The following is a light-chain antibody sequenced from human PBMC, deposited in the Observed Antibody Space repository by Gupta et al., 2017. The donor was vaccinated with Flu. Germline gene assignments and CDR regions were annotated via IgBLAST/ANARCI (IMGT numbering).Light chain of an antibody. CDR2: EAN. Sequence: SCYLTQPPSVSPYPGQTASLSCSGDKLGGKYICWYQQKPGQSPLLVIYEANKRPSGTPARISGSTLGNKATLTLCGAQVTDEAEYYCQVWDSDVVVFGGGTKLTVL. V-gene: IGLV3-1*01. CDR1: KLGGKY. J-gene: IGLJ2*01. CDR3: QVWDSDVVV.